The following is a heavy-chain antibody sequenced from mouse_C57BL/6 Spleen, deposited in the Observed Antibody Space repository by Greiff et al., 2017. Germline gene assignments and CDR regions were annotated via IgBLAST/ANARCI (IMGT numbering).Heavy chain of an antibody. CDR1: GYTFTSYG. Sequence: QVQLQQSGAELARPGASVKLSCKASGYTFTSYGISWVKQRTGQGLEWIGEIYPRSGNTYYNEKFKGKATLTADKSSSTAYMELRSLTSEDSAVXFCANYGSRGFYAMDYWGQGTSVTVSS. D-gene: IGHD1-1*01. J-gene: IGHJ4*01. V-gene: IGHV1-81*01. CDR2: IYPRSGNT. CDR3: ANYGSRGFYAMDY.